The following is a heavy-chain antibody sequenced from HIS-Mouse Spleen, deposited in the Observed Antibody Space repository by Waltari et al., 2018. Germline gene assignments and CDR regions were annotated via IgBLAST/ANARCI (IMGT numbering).Heavy chain of an antibody. D-gene: IGHD6-13*01. CDR3: AREIPYSSSWYDWYFDL. J-gene: IGHJ2*01. CDR2: IYYSGST. V-gene: IGHV4-39*07. CDR1: GGSISSTSYH. Sequence: QLQLQESGPGLVTPSETLSLTCTVAGGSISSTSYHLGWIRQPPGKGLAWIGSIYYSGSTYYNPSLKSRVTISVDTSKNQFSLKLSSVTAADTAVYYCAREIPYSSSWYDWYFDLWGRGTLVTVSS.